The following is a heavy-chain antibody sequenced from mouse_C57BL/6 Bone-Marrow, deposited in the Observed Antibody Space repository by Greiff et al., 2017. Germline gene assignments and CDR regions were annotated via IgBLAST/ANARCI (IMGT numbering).Heavy chain of an antibody. Sequence: QVQLQQSGPELVKPGASVKISCKASGYAFSSSWLNWVKQRPGKGLEWIGRIYPGDGDTNYNGKFKGKATLTADQSSSTSYMQLSSLTSEDSAVYFCAIIDSYHYYAMDYWGQGTSVTVSS. CDR1: GYAFSSSW. CDR2: IYPGDGDT. J-gene: IGHJ4*01. CDR3: AIIDSYHYYAMDY. V-gene: IGHV1-82*01. D-gene: IGHD1-1*01.